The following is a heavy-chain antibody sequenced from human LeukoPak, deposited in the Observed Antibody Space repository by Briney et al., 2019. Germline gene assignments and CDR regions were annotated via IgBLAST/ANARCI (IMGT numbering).Heavy chain of an antibody. V-gene: IGHV1-69*13. CDR2: IIPIFGTA. CDR1: GGTFSSYA. J-gene: IGHJ6*03. Sequence: SVKVSCKASGGTFSSYAISWVRQAPGQGLEWMGGIIPIFGTANYAQKFQGRVTITADESTSTAYMELSSLRSEDTAVYYCARTIVVAVNNYYYMDVWGKGTTVTVSS. CDR3: ARTIVVAVNNYYYMDV. D-gene: IGHD2-2*01.